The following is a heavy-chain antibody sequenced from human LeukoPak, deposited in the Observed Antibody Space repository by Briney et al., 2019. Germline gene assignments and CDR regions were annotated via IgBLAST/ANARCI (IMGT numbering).Heavy chain of an antibody. CDR1: GFTFSRYA. D-gene: IGHD3-22*01. Sequence: PGGSLTLSRAPSGFTFSRYAMSWVRQAPGKGLEWVSGISGSGGSTYYAASVKGRFTISRDNSKNTLYLQMTSLRAEDTAVYYCAKDQVWIVVGSFDYWGQGTLVTVSS. J-gene: IGHJ4*02. CDR2: ISGSGGST. CDR3: AKDQVWIVVGSFDY. V-gene: IGHV3-23*01.